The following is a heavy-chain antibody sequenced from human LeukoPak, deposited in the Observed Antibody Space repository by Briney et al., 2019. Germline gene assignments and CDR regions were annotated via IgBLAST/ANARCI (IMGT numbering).Heavy chain of an antibody. J-gene: IGHJ5*02. CDR1: VYTFTSYD. CDR3: ARGTIFGVVMTYNWFDP. D-gene: IGHD3-3*01. CDR2: MNPNSGNT. V-gene: IGHV1-8*01. Sequence: ASVKVSCKASVYTFTSYDINWVRQATGQGLEWMGWMNPNSGNTGYAQKFQGRVTMTRNTSISTAYMELSSLRSEDTAVYYCARGTIFGVVMTYNWFDPWGQGTLVTVSS.